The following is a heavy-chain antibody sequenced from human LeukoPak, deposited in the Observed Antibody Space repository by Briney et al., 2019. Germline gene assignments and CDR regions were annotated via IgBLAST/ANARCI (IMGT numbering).Heavy chain of an antibody. Sequence: SETLSLTCTVSGDSISNSYWSWIRQPPGKGLEWIGYIYHSGSTYYNPSLKSRVTISVDRSKNQFSLKLSSVTAADTAVYYCARTYSGSPFDYWGQGTLVTVSS. CDR2: IYHSGST. CDR3: ARTYSGSPFDY. CDR1: GDSISNSY. V-gene: IGHV4-59*04. J-gene: IGHJ4*02. D-gene: IGHD1-26*01.